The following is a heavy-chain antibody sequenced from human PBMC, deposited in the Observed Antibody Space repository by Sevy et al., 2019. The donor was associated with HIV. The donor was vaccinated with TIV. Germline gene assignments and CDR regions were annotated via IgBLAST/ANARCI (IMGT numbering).Heavy chain of an antibody. CDR1: GGSISSDNYS. Sequence: SETLSLTCAVSGGSISSDNYSWSWMRQPLGKGLEWIGYIYHSGSTHYNLSLKSRLTISVDRSKNQFSLKLSTVTAADTAVYYCARDALTTGWFDPWGQGPLVTVSS. CDR2: IYHSGST. CDR3: ARDALTTGWFDP. V-gene: IGHV4-30-2*01. D-gene: IGHD1-1*01. J-gene: IGHJ5*02.